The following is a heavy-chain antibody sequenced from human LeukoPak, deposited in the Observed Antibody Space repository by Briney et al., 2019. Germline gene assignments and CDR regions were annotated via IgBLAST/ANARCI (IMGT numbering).Heavy chain of an antibody. CDR1: GFTFDDYA. CDR2: ISWNSGSI. Sequence: GRSLRLSCAASGFTFDDYAMHWVRQAPGQGLGLVSGISWNSGSIAYADSVQSRLIISRDNAKNSLYLQMNSLRAEDTAVYYCARDSWAAADPYYYYGMDVWGKGTTVTVSS. V-gene: IGHV3-9*01. D-gene: IGHD6-13*01. CDR3: ARDSWAAADPYYYYGMDV. J-gene: IGHJ6*04.